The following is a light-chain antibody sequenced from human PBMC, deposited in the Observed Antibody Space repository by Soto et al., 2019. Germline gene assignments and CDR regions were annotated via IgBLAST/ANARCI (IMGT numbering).Light chain of an antibody. Sequence: DVQMTQYPSTLSASVGDRVTITCRASQSISTWLAWYQQKPGKAPKLLIYKASGLESGVPSKFSGSGSGTEFTLTISSLQPDDFATYYCQQYNTYSWTFGQGTKVEIK. V-gene: IGKV1-5*03. CDR2: KAS. CDR3: QQYNTYSWT. CDR1: QSISTW. J-gene: IGKJ1*01.